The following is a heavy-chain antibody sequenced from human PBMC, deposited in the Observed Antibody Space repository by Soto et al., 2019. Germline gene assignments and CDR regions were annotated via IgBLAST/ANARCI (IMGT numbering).Heavy chain of an antibody. Sequence: PSETLSLTCTVSGGSISSYYWSWIRQPPGKGLEWIGYIYYSGSTNYNPSLKSRVTISVDTSKNQFSLKLSSVTAADTAVYCCARVFTAYCGGDCSPGGYFDYWGQGTLVTVSS. J-gene: IGHJ4*02. CDR1: GGSISSYY. V-gene: IGHV4-59*01. CDR3: ARVFTAYCGGDCSPGGYFDY. D-gene: IGHD2-21*01. CDR2: IYYSGST.